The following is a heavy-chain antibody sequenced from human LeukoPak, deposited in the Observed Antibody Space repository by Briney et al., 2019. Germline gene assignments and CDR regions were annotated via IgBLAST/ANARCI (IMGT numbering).Heavy chain of an antibody. CDR2: ISFDGSNK. Sequence: GGSLRLSCAASGFTFGDFAMHWVRKAPGKGLEWVALISFDGSNKYYADSVKGRFTISRGNSKNTLSLQMNSLRAEDTAVYYCAREQWLVLNYFDSWGQGTLVTVSS. CDR3: AREQWLVLNYFDS. D-gene: IGHD6-19*01. V-gene: IGHV3-30-3*01. CDR1: GFTFGDFA. J-gene: IGHJ4*02.